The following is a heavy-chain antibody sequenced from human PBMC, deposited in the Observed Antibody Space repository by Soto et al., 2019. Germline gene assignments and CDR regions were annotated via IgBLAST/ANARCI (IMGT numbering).Heavy chain of an antibody. Sequence: GGSLRLSCAASGFTFSSYAMSWVRQAPGKGLEWVSTISGSGGSTYDADSVKGRFTISRDNSKNTLYLQMNSLRAEDTAVYYCARTAYGKNYFDYWGQGALVTVSS. D-gene: IGHD3-10*01. V-gene: IGHV3-23*01. J-gene: IGHJ4*02. CDR1: GFTFSSYA. CDR3: ARTAYGKNYFDY. CDR2: ISGSGGST.